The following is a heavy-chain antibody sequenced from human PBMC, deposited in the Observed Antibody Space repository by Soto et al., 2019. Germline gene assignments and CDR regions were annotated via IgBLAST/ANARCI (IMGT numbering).Heavy chain of an antibody. CDR3: ARWGPRLRTYGMDV. D-gene: IGHD4-17*01. J-gene: IGHJ6*02. CDR1: GFTFSSYE. V-gene: IGHV3-48*03. Sequence: LRLSCAASGFTFSSYEMNWVRQAPGKGLEWVSYISSSGSTIYYADSVKGRFTISRDNAKNSLYLQMNSLRAEDTAVYYCARWGPRLRTYGMDVWGQGTTVTVSS. CDR2: ISSSGSTI.